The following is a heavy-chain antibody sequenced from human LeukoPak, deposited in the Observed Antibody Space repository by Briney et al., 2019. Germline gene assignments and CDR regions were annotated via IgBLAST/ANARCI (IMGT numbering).Heavy chain of an antibody. CDR3: ARGPPCTRVSCYVTGALDI. J-gene: IGHJ3*02. V-gene: IGHV3-21*01. CDR1: GFTFDIYS. CDR2: ISSSSTSI. D-gene: IGHD2-2*01. Sequence: GGSLRLSCAASGFTFDIYSMNWVRQAPGKGLEWVSSISSSSTSIYYAESLKGRFTVSRDNAKNSLYLQVDSLRVEDTAIYYCARGPPCTRVSCYVTGALDIWGQGTMVTVSS.